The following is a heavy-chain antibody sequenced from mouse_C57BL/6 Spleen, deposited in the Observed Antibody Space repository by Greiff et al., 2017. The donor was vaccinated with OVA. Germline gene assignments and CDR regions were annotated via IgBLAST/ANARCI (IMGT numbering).Heavy chain of an antibody. V-gene: IGHV1-52*01. CDR3: ARGYYGNPWFAY. CDR2: IDPSDSET. Sequence: QVQLQQPGAELVRPGSSVKLSCKASGYTFTSYWMHWVKQRPIQGLEWIGNIDPSDSETHYNQKFKDKATLTVDKSSSTAYMQLSSLTSDDSAVYYCARGYYGNPWFAYWGQGTLVTVSA. D-gene: IGHD2-1*01. CDR1: GYTFTSYW. J-gene: IGHJ3*01.